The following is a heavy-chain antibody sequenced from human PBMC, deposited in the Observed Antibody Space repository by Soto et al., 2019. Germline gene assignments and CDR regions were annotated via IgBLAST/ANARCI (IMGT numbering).Heavy chain of an antibody. CDR3: ARHKEVVLASHSYGMDV. CDR2: IYYSGNT. V-gene: IGHV4-39*01. J-gene: IGHJ6*02. D-gene: IGHD2-15*01. CDR1: GGSISSSRYY. Sequence: QLQLQESGPGLVKPSETLSLTCTVSGGSISSSRYYCGWIRQSPVKGLEWIGSIYYSGNTYSNPSLNRRVTISVDTSKNQLSLTLTSVTAAYTSIYHCARHKEVVLASHSYGMDVWCQGTTVIVSS.